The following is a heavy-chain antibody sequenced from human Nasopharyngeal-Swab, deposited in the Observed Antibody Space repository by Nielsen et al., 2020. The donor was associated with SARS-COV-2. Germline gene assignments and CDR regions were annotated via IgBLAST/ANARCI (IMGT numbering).Heavy chain of an antibody. V-gene: IGHV4-59*13. Sequence: SETLSLTCTVSGDSIRSYYWSWIRQPPTKGLEWIGYISYNEVTYYNSSHKSRVTISADTSKNQVSLTLTSVTAADTAVYYCAKLTRLTAASDAFDVWGQGTMVTVSS. CDR3: AKLTRLTAASDAFDV. D-gene: IGHD2-2*01. J-gene: IGHJ3*01. CDR2: ISYNEVT. CDR1: GDSIRSYY.